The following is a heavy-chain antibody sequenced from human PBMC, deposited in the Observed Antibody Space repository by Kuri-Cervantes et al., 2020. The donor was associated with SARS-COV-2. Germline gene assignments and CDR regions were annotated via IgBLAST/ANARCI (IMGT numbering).Heavy chain of an antibody. CDR1: GFTFSSYS. V-gene: IGHV3-48*02. J-gene: IGHJ3*02. Sequence: GGSLRLSCAASGFTFSSYSMNWVRQAPGKGLEWVSYISSSSSTIYYADSVKGRFTISRDNAKNSLYLQMNSLRDEDTAVYYCARELGSSGWNDAFDIWGQGTMVTVSS. D-gene: IGHD6-19*01. CDR3: ARELGSSGWNDAFDI. CDR2: ISSSSSTI.